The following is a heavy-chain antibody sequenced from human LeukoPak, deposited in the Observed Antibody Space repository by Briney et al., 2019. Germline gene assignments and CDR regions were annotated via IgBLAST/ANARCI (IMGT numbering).Heavy chain of an antibody. CDR1: GGSISSGSYY. D-gene: IGHD2-15*01. CDR3: ARGAMGCSGGSCYFRDLDY. J-gene: IGHJ4*02. V-gene: IGHV4-61*02. CDR2: IYTSGST. Sequence: SETLSLTCTVSGGSISSGSYYWSWIRQPAGKGLEWIGRIYTSGSTNYNPSLKSRVTISVDTSKNQFSLKLSSVTAADTAVYYCARGAMGCSGGSCYFRDLDYWGQGTLVTVSS.